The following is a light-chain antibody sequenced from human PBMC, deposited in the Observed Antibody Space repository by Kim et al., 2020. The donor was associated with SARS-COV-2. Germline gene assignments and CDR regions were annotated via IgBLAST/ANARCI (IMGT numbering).Light chain of an antibody. CDR2: DVN. J-gene: IGLJ2*01. Sequence: QSITISCTGTSSDVGGYNFVSWYQHHPGKAPKLMIYDVNNRPSGVSNRFSGPKSGDTASLTISGLQADDEADYYCTSSTSSSTLEVFGGGTQLTVL. V-gene: IGLV2-14*03. CDR1: SSDVGGYNF. CDR3: TSSTSSSTLEV.